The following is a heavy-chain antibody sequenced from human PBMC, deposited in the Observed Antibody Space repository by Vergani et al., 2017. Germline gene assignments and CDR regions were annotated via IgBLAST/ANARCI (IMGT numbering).Heavy chain of an antibody. J-gene: IGHJ5*02. CDR1: GFTFDDYA. Sequence: EVQLVESGGGLVQPGRSLRLSCAASGFTFDDYAMHWVRQAPGKGLEWVSGISWNSGSIGYADSVKGRFTISRDNAKNSLYLQMNSLRAEDTALYYCAKDALSAVLIYSWFDPWGQGTLVTVSS. CDR3: AKDALSAVLIYSWFDP. V-gene: IGHV3-9*01. CDR2: ISWNSGSI. D-gene: IGHD2-21*01.